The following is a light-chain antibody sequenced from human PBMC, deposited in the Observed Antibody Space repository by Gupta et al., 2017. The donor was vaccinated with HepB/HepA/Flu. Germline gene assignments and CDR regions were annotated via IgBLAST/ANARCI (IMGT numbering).Light chain of an antibody. Sequence: SSELTQDPAVSVALGQTVRITCQGDSPRRNYATWYQQKPGHAPILVIYGENNRPSGIPDRFSVSRWGDTASLIITGAQAEDEGDFYCNSRDINHNQYVFGAGTKVTVL. V-gene: IGLV3-19*01. CDR3: NSRDINHNQYV. J-gene: IGLJ1*01. CDR2: GEN. CDR1: SPRRNY.